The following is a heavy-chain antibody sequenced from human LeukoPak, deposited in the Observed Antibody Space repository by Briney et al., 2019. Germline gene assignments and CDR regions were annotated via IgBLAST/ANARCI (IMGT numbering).Heavy chain of an antibody. J-gene: IGHJ4*02. V-gene: IGHV3-30*18. CDR2: ISYDGSNK. D-gene: IGHD6-19*01. Sequence: GGSLRPSCAASGFTFSSYGMHWVRQAPGKGLEWVAVISYDGSNKYYADSVKGRFTISRDNSKNTLYLQMNSLRAEDTAVYYCAKDRNPGIAVAGTVGYWGQGTLVTVSS. CDR3: AKDRNPGIAVAGTVGY. CDR1: GFTFSSYG.